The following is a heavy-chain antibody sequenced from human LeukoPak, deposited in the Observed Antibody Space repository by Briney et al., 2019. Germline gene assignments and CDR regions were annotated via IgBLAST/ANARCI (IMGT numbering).Heavy chain of an antibody. CDR3: ARGSQQLDY. CDR2: IYYNGNT. CDR1: GGSISSYY. J-gene: IGHJ4*02. Sequence: SSETLSLTCTVSGGSISSYYWNWIRQHPGKGLEWIGFIYYNGNTYYNPSLKSRVTISLDTSKNHFSLRLISVTAADTAVYYCARGSQQLDYWGQGTLVTVSS. D-gene: IGHD6-13*01. V-gene: IGHV4-59*06.